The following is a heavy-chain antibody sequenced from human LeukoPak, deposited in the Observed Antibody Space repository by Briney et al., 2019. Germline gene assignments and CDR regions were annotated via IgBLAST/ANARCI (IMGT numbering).Heavy chain of an antibody. CDR3: AKSLAWFGEPSNWFDP. J-gene: IGHJ5*02. D-gene: IGHD3-10*01. V-gene: IGHV4-4*07. Sequence: SETLSLTCTVSGGSISSYYWSWIRQPAGEGLDNPSLKSRVTMSADTSKNQLSLKLRTVTAADTAVYYCAKSLAWFGEPSNWFDPWGQGTLVTVSS. CDR1: GGSISSYY.